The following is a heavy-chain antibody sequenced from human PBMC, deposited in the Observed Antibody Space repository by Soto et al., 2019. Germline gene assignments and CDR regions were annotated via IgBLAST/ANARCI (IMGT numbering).Heavy chain of an antibody. V-gene: IGHV1-46*01. CDR2: INPSGGTT. CDR1: GYTFTRYN. D-gene: IGHD2-15*01. CDR3: ARVRGGGSEYSFDY. J-gene: IGHJ4*02. Sequence: ASVKVSCKASGYTFTRYNAHWVRQAPGQGLEWMAIINPSGGTTYYVQKFEGRVTLTTDTSTSTVYMELSSLRSDDTAVYYCARVRGGGSEYSFDYWGQGTLVTAPQ.